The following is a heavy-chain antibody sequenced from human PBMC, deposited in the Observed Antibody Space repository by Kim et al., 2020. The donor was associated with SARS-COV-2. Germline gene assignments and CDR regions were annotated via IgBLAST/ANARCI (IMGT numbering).Heavy chain of an antibody. V-gene: IGHV3-53*01. CDR3: ARASAGGPSDY. J-gene: IGHJ4*02. D-gene: IGHD6-13*01. Sequence: RTDTADSVRGRFSISRDKSKNRMYLQMNSLRVEDTAVYYCARASAGGPSDYWGQGTLVTVSS. CDR2: RT.